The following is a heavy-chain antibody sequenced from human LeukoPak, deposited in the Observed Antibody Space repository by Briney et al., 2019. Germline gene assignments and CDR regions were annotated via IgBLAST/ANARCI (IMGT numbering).Heavy chain of an antibody. CDR2: ISGSGGST. D-gene: IGHD6-19*01. J-gene: IGHJ4*02. CDR1: GFTFSDYY. CDR3: AKDVQASSGCPIDY. Sequence: PGGSLRHSCAASGFTFSDYYMSWIRQAPGKGLEWVSAISGSGGSTYYADSVKGRFTISRDNSKNTLYLQMNSLRAEDTAVYYCAKDVQASSGCPIDYWGQGTLVPVSS. V-gene: IGHV3-23*01.